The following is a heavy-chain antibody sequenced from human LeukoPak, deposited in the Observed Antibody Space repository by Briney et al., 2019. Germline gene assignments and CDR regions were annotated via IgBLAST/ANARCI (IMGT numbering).Heavy chain of an antibody. CDR3: AKVRPSDLSEDYYYYYGMDV. J-gene: IGHJ6*02. CDR1: GFTFSSYA. CDR2: ISASGGST. V-gene: IGHV3-23*01. Sequence: GGSLRLSCAASGFTFSSYAMSWVRQAPGEGLEWVSGISASGGSTYYADSVKGRFTISRDNSKNTLYLQMNSLRAEDTAVYYCAKVRPSDLSEDYYYYYGMDVWGQGTTVTVFS. D-gene: IGHD2-21*02.